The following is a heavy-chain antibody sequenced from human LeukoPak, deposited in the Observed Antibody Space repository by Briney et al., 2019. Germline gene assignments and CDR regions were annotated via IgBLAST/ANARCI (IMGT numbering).Heavy chain of an antibody. CDR1: GFTFSTYS. Sequence: GGSLRLSCGASGFTFSTYSMNWVRQAPGKGLEWVSYISSSGSTIYYADSVKGRFTISRDNAKNSLYLQMNSLRAEDTAVYYCARDVSQWLRSPDPFDYWGQGTLVTVSS. CDR3: ARDVSQWLRSPDPFDY. CDR2: ISSSGSTI. V-gene: IGHV3-48*04. D-gene: IGHD5-12*01. J-gene: IGHJ4*02.